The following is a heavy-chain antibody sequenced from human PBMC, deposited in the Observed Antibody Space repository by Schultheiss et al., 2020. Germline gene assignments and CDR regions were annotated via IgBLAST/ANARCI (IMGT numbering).Heavy chain of an antibody. Sequence: SETLSLTCTVSRGSVNSGSYYWSWIRQPPGKGLEWIGYIYHSGSTNYNPSLKSRVTISVDTSKNQFSLKLSSVTAADTAVYYCARGGSGDYYYYGMDVWGQGTTVTVSS. J-gene: IGHJ6*02. D-gene: IGHD2-15*01. CDR3: ARGGSGDYYYYGMDV. CDR1: RGSVNSGSYY. CDR2: IYHSGST. V-gene: IGHV4-61*01.